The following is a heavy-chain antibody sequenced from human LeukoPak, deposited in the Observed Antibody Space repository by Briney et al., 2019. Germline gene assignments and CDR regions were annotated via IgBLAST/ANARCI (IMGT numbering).Heavy chain of an antibody. J-gene: IGHJ5*02. CDR1: GDSISSGSYY. Sequence: SETLSLTCSVSGDSISSGSYYWGWIRQPAGRGLEWIGHVFTSGSTKYNPSLKSRVAISVDTSNNQFSLKLNYVTAADTAVYYCARGAYFYGSGINWFDPWGQGTLVTVSS. CDR3: ARGAYFYGSGINWFDP. CDR2: VFTSGST. D-gene: IGHD3-10*01. V-gene: IGHV4-61*09.